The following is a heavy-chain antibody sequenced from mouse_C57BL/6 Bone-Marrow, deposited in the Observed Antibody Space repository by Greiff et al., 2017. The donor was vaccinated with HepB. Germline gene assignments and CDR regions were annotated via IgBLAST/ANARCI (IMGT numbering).Heavy chain of an antibody. J-gene: IGHJ3*01. D-gene: IGHD2-1*01. Sequence: VQVVESGAELARPGASVKLSCKASGYTFTSYGISWVKQRTGQGLEWIGEIYPRSGNTYYNEKFKGKATLTADKSSSTAYMELRSLTSEDSAVYFCARGGYYGNYEAYWGQGTLVTVSA. V-gene: IGHV1-81*01. CDR1: GYTFTSYG. CDR2: IYPRSGNT. CDR3: ARGGYYGNYEAY.